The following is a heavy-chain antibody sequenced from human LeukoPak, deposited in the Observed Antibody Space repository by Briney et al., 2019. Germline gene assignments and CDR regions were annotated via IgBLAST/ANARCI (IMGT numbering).Heavy chain of an antibody. CDR3: TTLYCSSTTCYDGAFGY. J-gene: IGHJ4*02. V-gene: IGHV3-23*01. Sequence: GGSLRLSCAASGFTFSSYAMSWVRQAPGKGLEWVSAISGSGGSTYYADSVKGRFTISRDNSKNTLYLQMNSLRAEDTAVYYCTTLYCSSTTCYDGAFGYWGQGTLVTVSS. CDR1: GFTFSSYA. D-gene: IGHD2-2*01. CDR2: ISGSGGST.